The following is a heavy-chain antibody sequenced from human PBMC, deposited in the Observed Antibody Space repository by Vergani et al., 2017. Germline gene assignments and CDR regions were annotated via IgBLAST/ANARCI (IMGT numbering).Heavy chain of an antibody. V-gene: IGHV3-21*01. D-gene: IGHD2-8*01. CDR3: ARSGYCAHGVCYMTYYYYMDV. CDR2: ISGSSSYV. J-gene: IGHJ6*03. CDR1: GFSFSSYS. Sequence: VELLESGGGLAQPGGSLRLSCAASGFSFSSYSMNWVRQAPGKGLEWVASISGSSSYVFYRDSVEGRFTITRDNAKKSVYLQMNSLRAEDTAVYYCARSGYCAHGVCYMTYYYYMDVWGKGTAVTVSS.